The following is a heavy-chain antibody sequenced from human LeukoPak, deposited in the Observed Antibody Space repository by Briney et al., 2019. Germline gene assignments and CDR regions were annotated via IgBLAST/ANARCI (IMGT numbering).Heavy chain of an antibody. D-gene: IGHD2-15*01. CDR1: GYTFTSYD. Sequence: ASVKVSCKASGYTFTSYDINWVRQATGRGLEWMGWMNPNSGNTGYAQKFQGRVTMTRNTSISTAYMELSSLRSEDTAVYYCARYCSGGSCYSDAFDVWGQGTMVTVSS. V-gene: IGHV1-8*01. CDR2: MNPNSGNT. CDR3: ARYCSGGSCYSDAFDV. J-gene: IGHJ3*01.